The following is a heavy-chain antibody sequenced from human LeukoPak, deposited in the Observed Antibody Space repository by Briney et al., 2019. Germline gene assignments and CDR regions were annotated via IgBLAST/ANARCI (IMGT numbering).Heavy chain of an antibody. J-gene: IGHJ4*01. CDR3: AREIGDSSSRDPHRGHFDY. V-gene: IGHV4-59*01. CDR2: IYYSGST. CDR1: GGSISSYY. D-gene: IGHD6-13*01. Sequence: SETLTLLCTVSGGSISSYYWSWIRQPPGKGLEWIGYIYYSGSTNYNPSLKSRVTISVDTSKNQFSLQLSSVTAADTAVYYCAREIGDSSSRDPHRGHFDYWGQR.